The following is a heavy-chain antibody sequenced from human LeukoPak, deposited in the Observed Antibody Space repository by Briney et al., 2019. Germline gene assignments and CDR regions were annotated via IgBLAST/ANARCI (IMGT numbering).Heavy chain of an antibody. J-gene: IGHJ5*02. CDR2: MYHSGST. Sequence: SETLSLTCTVSGDSISSTGYYWGWIRQPPGKGLEWIASMYHSGSTYYNPSLKSRVTISVDTSKNQLSLKLSSVTAADTSIYYCARHEHSASFYGSSWFDPWGQGTLVTVSS. D-gene: IGHD4-17*01. CDR1: GDSISSTGYY. CDR3: ARHEHSASFYGSSWFDP. V-gene: IGHV4-39*01.